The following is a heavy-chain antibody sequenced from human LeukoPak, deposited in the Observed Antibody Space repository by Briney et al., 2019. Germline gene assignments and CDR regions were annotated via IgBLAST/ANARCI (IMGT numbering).Heavy chain of an antibody. V-gene: IGHV3-11*06. J-gene: IGHJ4*02. CDR3: ARGQLTTPY. D-gene: IGHD4-11*01. CDR1: GFTFSDYY. Sequence: GGSLRLSCAASGFTFSDYYMSWIRQAPGKGLEWVSYISSSSSYTNYADPVKGRFTISRDNAKNSLYLQMNSLRAEDTAVYYCARGQLTTPYWGQGTLVTVSS. CDR2: ISSSSSYT.